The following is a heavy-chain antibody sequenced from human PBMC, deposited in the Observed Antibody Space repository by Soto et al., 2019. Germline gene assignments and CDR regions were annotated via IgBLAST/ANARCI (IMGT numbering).Heavy chain of an antibody. J-gene: IGHJ3*02. V-gene: IGHV1-8*01. D-gene: IGHD3-10*01. CDR3: TRGINYYDSGDDAFDI. CDR2: TNPNSGNT. Sequence: QVQLVQSGAEVKKPGASVKVSCKASGYTFTSYDINWVRQATGQGLEWMGWTNPNSGNTGYAQKFQGRVTMTRNTSISTAYVELSSLRSEDTAVYYCTRGINYYDSGDDAFDIWGQGTMVTVSS. CDR1: GYTFTSYD.